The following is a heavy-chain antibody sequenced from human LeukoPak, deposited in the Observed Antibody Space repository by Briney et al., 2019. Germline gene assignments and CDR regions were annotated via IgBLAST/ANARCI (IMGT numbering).Heavy chain of an antibody. J-gene: IGHJ5*02. D-gene: IGHD2-8*01. V-gene: IGHV4-39*01. CDR2: IYYSGST. CDR1: GGSISSSTYY. CDR3: ARTNRPRRLTVTRYWFDP. Sequence: PSETLSLTCTVSGGSISSSTYYWGWIRQPPGKGLEWIGNIYYSGSTYYNPSLKSRVTISVDTSKNQFSLKLSSVTAADTAVYYCARTNRPRRLTVTRYWFDPWGQGTLVTVSS.